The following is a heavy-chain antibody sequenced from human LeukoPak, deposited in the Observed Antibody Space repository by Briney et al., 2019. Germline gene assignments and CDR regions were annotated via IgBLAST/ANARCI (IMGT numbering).Heavy chain of an antibody. D-gene: IGHD4-23*01. CDR1: GGSISSSSYY. Sequence: SETLSLTCTVSGGSISSSSYYWSWIRQHPGKGLEWIGFIYYSGSTYYNPSLKSRVTISVDTSKNQFSLKLSSVTAADTAVYYCARAPDGGNSGGLDYWGQGTLVTVSS. CDR3: ARAPDGGNSGGLDY. J-gene: IGHJ4*02. V-gene: IGHV4-31*03. CDR2: IYYSGST.